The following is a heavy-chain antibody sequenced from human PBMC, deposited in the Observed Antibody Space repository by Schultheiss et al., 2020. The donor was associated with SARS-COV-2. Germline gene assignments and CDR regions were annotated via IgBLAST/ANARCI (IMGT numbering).Heavy chain of an antibody. CDR3: ARRALWSSSWYPTAYDAFDI. J-gene: IGHJ3*02. V-gene: IGHV4-59*01. CDR2: IYYSGST. Sequence: SETLSLTCTVSGGSISSYYWSWIRQPPGKGLEWIGYIYYSGSTNYNPSLKSRVTISVDTSKNQFSLKLSSVTAADTAVYYCARRALWSSSWYPTAYDAFDIWGQGTMVTVSS. CDR1: GGSISSYY. D-gene: IGHD6-13*01.